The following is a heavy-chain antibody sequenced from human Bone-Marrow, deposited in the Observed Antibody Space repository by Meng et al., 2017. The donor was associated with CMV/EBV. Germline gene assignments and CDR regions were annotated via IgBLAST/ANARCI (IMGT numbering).Heavy chain of an antibody. CDR3: AKQAYCGGDCPDY. Sequence: ETLSLTCAASGFTFSSYAMSWVRQAPGKGLEWVSVIYSGGSSTYYADSVKGRFTISRDNSKNTLYLQMNSLRAEDTAVYYCAKQAYCGGDCPDYWGQGTLVTVSS. D-gene: IGHD2-21*01. V-gene: IGHV3-23*03. CDR2: IYSGGSST. CDR1: GFTFSSYA. J-gene: IGHJ4*02.